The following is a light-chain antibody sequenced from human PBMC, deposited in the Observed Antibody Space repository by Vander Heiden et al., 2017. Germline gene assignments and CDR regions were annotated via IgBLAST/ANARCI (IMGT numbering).Light chain of an antibody. CDR3: AAWDDSLNGPG. Sequence: QSVLTQPPSASGTPGQRVTISCSGSSSNIGSNTVNWYQQLPGTAPKLLIDRNNQRPSGVPDRFSGSKSGTSASLAISGLQSEDEADYYCAAWDDSLNGPGFGGGTKLTVL. CDR2: RNN. V-gene: IGLV1-44*01. CDR1: SSNIGSNT. J-gene: IGLJ2*01.